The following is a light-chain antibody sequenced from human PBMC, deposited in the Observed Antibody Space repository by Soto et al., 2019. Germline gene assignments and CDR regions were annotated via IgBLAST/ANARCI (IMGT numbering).Light chain of an antibody. J-gene: IGKJ1*01. Sequence: EIVLTQSPGTLSLSPGERATLSCRTSQSVSNNYLAWYQQKPGQAPRLLIYDASRRDIGVPDRFIGSGSATDFTLTISGLEPEDFAVYFCHQYGTSPQTFGQGTKVDIK. V-gene: IGKV3-20*01. CDR2: DAS. CDR3: HQYGTSPQT. CDR1: QSVSNNY.